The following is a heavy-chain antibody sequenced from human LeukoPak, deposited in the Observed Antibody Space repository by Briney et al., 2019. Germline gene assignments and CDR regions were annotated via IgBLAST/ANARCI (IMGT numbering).Heavy chain of an antibody. Sequence: PGGSLRLSCAASGFTFSSYAMHWVRQAPGKGLEWVAVISYDGSNKYYADSVKGRFTISRDNSKNTLYLQMNSLRAEDTAVYYCAKDGSTSCYGGFDYWGQGTLVTVSS. CDR3: AKDGSTSCYGGFDY. V-gene: IGHV3-30*18. J-gene: IGHJ4*02. D-gene: IGHD2-2*01. CDR1: GFTFSSYA. CDR2: ISYDGSNK.